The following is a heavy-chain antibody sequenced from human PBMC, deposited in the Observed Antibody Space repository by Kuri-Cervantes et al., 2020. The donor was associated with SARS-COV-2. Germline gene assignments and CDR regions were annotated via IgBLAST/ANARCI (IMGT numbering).Heavy chain of an antibody. CDR2: INHSGST. CDR1: GGSFSGYY. V-gene: IGHV4-34*01. J-gene: IGHJ3*02. D-gene: IGHD6-13*01. CDR3: ARGRGSSWRLNAFDI. Sequence: GSLRLSCAVYGGSFSGYYWSWIRQPPGKGLEWIGEINHSGSTNYNPSLKSRVTISVDTSKNQFSLKLSSVTAADTAVYYCARGRGSSWRLNAFDIWGRGPL.